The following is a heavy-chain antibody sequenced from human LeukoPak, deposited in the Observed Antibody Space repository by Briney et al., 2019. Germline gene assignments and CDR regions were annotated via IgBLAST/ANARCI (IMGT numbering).Heavy chain of an antibody. CDR1: GGSISSSNW. J-gene: IGHJ6*03. V-gene: IGHV4-4*02. Sequence: SETLSLTCAVSGGSISSSNWWSWFRQPPGKGLEWIGYIYHSGSTYYNPSLKSRVTISVDRSKNQFSLKLSSVTAADTAVYYCANYCSSTSCYNYYYMDVWGKGTTVTVSS. D-gene: IGHD2-2*02. CDR3: ANYCSSTSCYNYYYMDV. CDR2: IYHSGST.